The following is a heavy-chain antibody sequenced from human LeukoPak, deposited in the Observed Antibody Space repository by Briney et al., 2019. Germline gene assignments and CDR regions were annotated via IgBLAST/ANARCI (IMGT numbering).Heavy chain of an antibody. CDR1: GGSFSGYY. CDR3: ARRDSSGYCLGS. J-gene: IGHJ5*02. D-gene: IGHD3-22*01. V-gene: IGHV4-34*01. CDR2: INHSGST. Sequence: SETLSLTCAVYGGSFSGYYWSWIRQPPGKGLEWIGEINHSGSTNYNPSLKSRVTISVDTSKNQFSLKLSSVTAADTAVYYCARRDSSGYCLGSWGQGALVTVSS.